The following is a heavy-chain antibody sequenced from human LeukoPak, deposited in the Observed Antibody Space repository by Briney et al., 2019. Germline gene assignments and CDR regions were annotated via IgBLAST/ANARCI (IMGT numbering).Heavy chain of an antibody. CDR1: RFTFSSYA. D-gene: IGHD3-22*01. J-gene: IGHJ4*02. CDR2: ISGSGGST. CDR3: AKYPRANYDSSGYYFVY. V-gene: IGHV3-23*01. Sequence: GGSLRLSCAASRFTFSSYAMSWVRQAPGKGLEWVSAISGSGGSTYYADSVKGRFTISRDNSKNTLYLQMNSLRAEDTAVYYCAKYPRANYDSSGYYFVYWGQGTLVTVSS.